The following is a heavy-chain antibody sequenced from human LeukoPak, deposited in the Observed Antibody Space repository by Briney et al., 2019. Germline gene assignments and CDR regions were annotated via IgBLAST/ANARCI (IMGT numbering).Heavy chain of an antibody. CDR3: AKVCSGGSCYSPLFDY. V-gene: IGHV3-30*02. CDR1: GFTFSSYG. D-gene: IGHD2-15*01. CDR2: IRYDGSNN. J-gene: IGHJ4*02. Sequence: GGSLRLSCAASGFTFSSYGMHWVRQAPGKGLEWVAFIRYDGSNNYYADSVKGRFTISRDNSKNTLYLQMNSLRAEDTAVYYCAKVCSGGSCYSPLFDYWGQGTLVTVSS.